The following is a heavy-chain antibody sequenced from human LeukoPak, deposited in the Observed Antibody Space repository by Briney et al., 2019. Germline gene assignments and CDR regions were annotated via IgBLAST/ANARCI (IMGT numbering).Heavy chain of an antibody. CDR3: ARYDFWSGYLPTTDFDY. V-gene: IGHV4-39*01. D-gene: IGHD3-3*01. CDR1: GGSISSYY. Sequence: SETLSLTCTVSGGSISSYYWGWIRQPPGKGLEWIGSIYYSGSTYYNPSLKSRVTISVDTSKNQFSLKLSSVTAADTAVYYCARYDFWSGYLPTTDFDYWGQGTLVTVSS. CDR2: IYYSGST. J-gene: IGHJ4*02.